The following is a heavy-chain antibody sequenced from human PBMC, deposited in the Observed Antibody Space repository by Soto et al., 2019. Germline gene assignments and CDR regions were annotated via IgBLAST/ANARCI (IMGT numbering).Heavy chain of an antibody. V-gene: IGHV1-69*06. CDR2: IIPIFGTA. Sequence: SVKVSCKASGGTFSSYAISWVRQAPGQGLEWMGGIIPIFGTANYAQKFQDRVTITGDTSASTAYMDLSSLRSEDTAVYYCARGIATGQLDPWGQGTMVTVSS. D-gene: IGHD2-15*01. CDR3: ARGIATGQLDP. CDR1: GGTFSSYA. J-gene: IGHJ5*02.